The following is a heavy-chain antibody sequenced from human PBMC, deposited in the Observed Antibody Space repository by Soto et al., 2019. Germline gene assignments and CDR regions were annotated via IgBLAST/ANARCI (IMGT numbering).Heavy chain of an antibody. CDR3: AKDLDYGGATDY. CDR2: ISGSGGST. CDR1: GFTFSSYA. Sequence: EVQLLESGGGLVQPGGSLRLSCAASGFTFSSYALSWVRQAPGKGLEWVSAISGSGGSTYYADSVKGRFTISRDNSKNTLYLQMNSLRAEDTAVYYCAKDLDYGGATDYWGQGTLVTVSS. V-gene: IGHV3-23*01. J-gene: IGHJ4*02. D-gene: IGHD4-17*01.